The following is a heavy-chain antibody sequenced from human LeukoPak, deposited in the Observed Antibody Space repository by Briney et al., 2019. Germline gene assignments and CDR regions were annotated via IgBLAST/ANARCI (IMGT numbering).Heavy chain of an antibody. J-gene: IGHJ4*02. V-gene: IGHV1-18*01. CDR3: AINRDTLTGYYISYFEY. D-gene: IGHD3-9*01. CDR1: GYTFPTYG. CDR2: ISPFNGST. Sequence: ASVKVSCKASGYTFPTYGISWVRQAPGQGLEWMGRISPFNGSTNYAQNFQGRVIMTTDTSTSTAFMELRSLRSDDTAVYYCAINRDTLTGYYISYFEYWGQGTLVTVSS.